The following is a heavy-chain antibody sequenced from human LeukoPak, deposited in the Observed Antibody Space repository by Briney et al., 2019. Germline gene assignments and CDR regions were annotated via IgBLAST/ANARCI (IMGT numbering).Heavy chain of an antibody. CDR3: AKDPSTYDSSGYWTN. Sequence: GGSLRLSCAASGFTFSSYAMHWVRQAPGKGLEWVAVISYDGSNKYYADSVKGRFTISRDNSKNTLYLQMNSLRAEDTAVYYCAKDPSTYDSSGYWTNWGQGTLVTVSS. D-gene: IGHD3-22*01. J-gene: IGHJ4*02. V-gene: IGHV3-30*04. CDR1: GFTFSSYA. CDR2: ISYDGSNK.